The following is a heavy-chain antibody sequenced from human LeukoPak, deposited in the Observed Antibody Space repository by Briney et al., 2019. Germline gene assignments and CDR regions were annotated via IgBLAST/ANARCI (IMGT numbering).Heavy chain of an antibody. D-gene: IGHD2-15*01. CDR3: ASSRTGYCSGGSCYGWFDP. CDR1: GYTFTGYY. Sequence: ASVKVSCKASGYTFTGYYMHWVRQAPGQGLEWMGWINPNSGGTNYAQKFQGRVTMTRDTSISTAYMELSRLRSDDTAVYYCASSRTGYCSGGSCYGWFDPWGQGTLVTASS. J-gene: IGHJ5*02. V-gene: IGHV1-2*02. CDR2: INPNSGGT.